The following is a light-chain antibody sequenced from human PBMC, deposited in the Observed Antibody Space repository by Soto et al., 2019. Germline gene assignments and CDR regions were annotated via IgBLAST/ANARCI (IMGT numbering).Light chain of an antibody. CDR2: EVS. CDR3: SSYTSSSTLGYV. J-gene: IGLJ1*01. CDR1: SSDVGGYNC. Sequence: QSALTQPASVSGSPGQSITISCTGTSSDVGGYNCVSWYQQHPGKAPKLMIYEVSNRPSGVSNRFSGSKSGNTASLTISGLQAEDEADYYCSSYTSSSTLGYVFGTGTKVTVL. V-gene: IGLV2-14*01.